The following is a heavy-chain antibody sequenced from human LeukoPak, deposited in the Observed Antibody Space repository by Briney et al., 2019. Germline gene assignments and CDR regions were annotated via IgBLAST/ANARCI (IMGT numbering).Heavy chain of an antibody. V-gene: IGHV1-2*02. CDR2: INPNSGGT. CDR3: ARARSSGWYYYYCMDV. CDR1: GYTFTGYY. J-gene: IGHJ6*03. Sequence: GASVKVSCKASGYTFTGYYMHWVRQAPGQGLEWMGWINPNSGGTNYAQKFQGRVTMTRDTSISTAYMELSRLRSDDTAVYYCARARSSGWYYYYCMDVWGKGTTVTVSS. D-gene: IGHD6-19*01.